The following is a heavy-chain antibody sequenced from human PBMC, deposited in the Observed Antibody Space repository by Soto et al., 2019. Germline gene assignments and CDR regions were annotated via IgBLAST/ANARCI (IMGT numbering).Heavy chain of an antibody. D-gene: IGHD3-22*01. J-gene: IGHJ6*02. V-gene: IGHV4-4*02. CDR1: GDSISSNSW. Sequence: SETLSLTCDVSGDSISSNSWWSWVRQPPGKGLEWIAEFHHSGSGNYNPSLKSRATISPDMSKNQFSLNMGSVTAADTAIYYCVRNGYNCLEVWGQGTTVT. CDR3: VRNGYNCLEV. CDR2: FHHSGSG.